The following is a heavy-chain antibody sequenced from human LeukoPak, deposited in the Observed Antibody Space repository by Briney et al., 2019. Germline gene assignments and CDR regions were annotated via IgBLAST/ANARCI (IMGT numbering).Heavy chain of an antibody. CDR3: VREGSGSYDFDY. V-gene: IGHV1-18*04. D-gene: IGHD3-10*01. Sequence: GASVKVSCKASGYTFTNCGISWVRQAPGQGLEWMGGISNYNGNTNSAQILQGRVTITTDTSTSTAYMELRSLRSDDTAVYYCVREGSGSYDFDYWGQGTLVTVSS. CDR1: GYTFTNCG. CDR2: ISNYNGNT. J-gene: IGHJ4*02.